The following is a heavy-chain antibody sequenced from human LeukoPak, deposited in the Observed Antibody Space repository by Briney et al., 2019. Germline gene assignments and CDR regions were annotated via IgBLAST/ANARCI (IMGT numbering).Heavy chain of an antibody. D-gene: IGHD5-12*01. J-gene: IGHJ4*02. CDR3: ARFPVSAYDY. Sequence: SQTLSLTCAVSGGSISSGGYSWSWIRQPPGKGLEWIGYIYHSGSTYYNPSLKSRVTISVDRSKNQFSLKLSSVTAADTAVYFCARFPVSAYDYWGQGVLVTVSS. CDR2: IYHSGST. CDR1: GGSISSGGYS. V-gene: IGHV4-30-2*01.